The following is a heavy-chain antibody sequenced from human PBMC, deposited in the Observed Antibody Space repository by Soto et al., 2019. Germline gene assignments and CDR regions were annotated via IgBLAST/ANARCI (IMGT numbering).Heavy chain of an antibody. D-gene: IGHD1-26*01. J-gene: IGHJ4*02. CDR2: ISGSGDST. CDR1: GFAFSSYA. V-gene: IGHV3-23*01. Sequence: EVQLLESGGGLEQPGGSLRLSCAASGFAFSSYAMNWVRQAPGKGLEWVSVISGSGDSTYYADSVKGRFTISRDNSKNTLYLQMNSLRAEDTAVYYCARRGSGSYYDYWGPGTLVTVSS. CDR3: ARRGSGSYYDY.